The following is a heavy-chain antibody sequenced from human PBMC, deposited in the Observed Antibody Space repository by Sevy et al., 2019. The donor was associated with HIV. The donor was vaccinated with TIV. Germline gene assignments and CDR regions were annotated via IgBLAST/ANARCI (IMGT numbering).Heavy chain of an antibody. Sequence: ASVKVSCKASGYTFTGYYMHWVRQAPGQGLEWMGWINPNSGGTNYAQKFQGRVTMTSDTSISPAYMELSRLRSDDTAVYYCARGPVGETATTLGWIWGQGTMVTVSS. V-gene: IGHV1-2*02. D-gene: IGHD1-7*01. J-gene: IGHJ3*02. CDR3: ARGPVGETATTLGWI. CDR1: GYTFTGYY. CDR2: INPNSGGT.